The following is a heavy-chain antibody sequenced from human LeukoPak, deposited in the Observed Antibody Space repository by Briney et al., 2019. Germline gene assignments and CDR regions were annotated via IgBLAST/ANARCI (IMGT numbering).Heavy chain of an antibody. CDR2: IIPIFGTP. D-gene: IGHD6-13*01. CDR3: ARGSASSAAAGFDY. J-gene: IGHJ4*02. V-gene: IGHV1-69*13. Sequence: ASVKVSCKASGGTFSSYTISWVRQAPGQGLEWMGGIIPIFGTPDYAQKFQGRVTITADDSTSTAYMELSSLRSEDTAVYYCARGSASSAAAGFDYWGQGTLVTVSS. CDR1: GGTFSSYT.